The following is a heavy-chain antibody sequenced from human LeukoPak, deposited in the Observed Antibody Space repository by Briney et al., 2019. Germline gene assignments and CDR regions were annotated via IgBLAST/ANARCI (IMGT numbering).Heavy chain of an antibody. D-gene: IGHD3-10*02. CDR2: ISGSGGST. J-gene: IGHJ6*04. V-gene: IGHV3-23*01. CDR1: GFAFSSYG. Sequence: GGTLRLSCAASGFAFSSYGMSWVRQAPGKGLEWVSAISGSGGSTYYADSVKGRFTISRDNAKNSLYLQMNSLRAEDTAVYYCAELGITMIGGVWGKGTTVTISS. CDR3: AELGITMIGGV.